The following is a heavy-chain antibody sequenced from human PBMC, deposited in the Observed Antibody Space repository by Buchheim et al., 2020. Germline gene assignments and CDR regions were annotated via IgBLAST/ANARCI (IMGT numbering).Heavy chain of an antibody. V-gene: IGHV3-15*07. CDR1: GFTFSNAW. D-gene: IGHD3-22*01. J-gene: IGHJ6*02. CDR2: IKSKTDGGTT. CDR3: TTAYYYDSSGYISKNYYYGMDV. Sequence: EVQLVESGGGLVKPGGSLRLSCAASGFTFSNAWMNWVRQAPGKGLEWVGRIKSKTDGGTTDYAAPVKGRFTISRDDSKNTLYLQMNSLKTEDTAVYYCTTAYYYDSSGYISKNYYYGMDVWGQGTT.